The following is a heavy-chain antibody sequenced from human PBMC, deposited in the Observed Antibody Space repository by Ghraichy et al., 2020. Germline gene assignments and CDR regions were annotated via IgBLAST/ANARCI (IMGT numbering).Heavy chain of an antibody. V-gene: IGHV1-18*01. D-gene: IGHD3-22*01. J-gene: IGHJ3*02. CDR2: ISAYNGNT. CDR1: GYTFTSYG. Sequence: ASVKVSCKASGYTFTSYGISWVRQAPGQGLEWMGCISAYNGNTNYAQKLQGRVTMTTDTSTSTAYMELRSLRSDDTAVYYCARDKEPEYYYDSSGYYGDAFDIWGQGTMVTVSS. CDR3: ARDKEPEYYYDSSGYYGDAFDI.